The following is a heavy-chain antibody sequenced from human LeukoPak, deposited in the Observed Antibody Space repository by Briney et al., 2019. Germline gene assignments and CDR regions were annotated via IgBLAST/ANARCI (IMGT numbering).Heavy chain of an antibody. D-gene: IGHD6-13*01. CDR1: GYTLTELS. J-gene: IGHJ4*02. CDR2: FDPEDGET. V-gene: IGHV1-24*01. CDR3: ATDLRIAAAGQTPFDY. Sequence: GASVKVSCKVSGYTLTELSMHWVRQAPGKGLEWMGGFDPEDGETIYAQKFQGRVTTTEDTSTDTAYMELSSLRSEDTAVYYCATDLRIAAAGQTPFDYWGQGTLVTVSS.